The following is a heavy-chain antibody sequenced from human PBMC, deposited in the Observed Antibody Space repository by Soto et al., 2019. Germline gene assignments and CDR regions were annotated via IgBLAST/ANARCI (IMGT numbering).Heavy chain of an antibody. J-gene: IGHJ6*02. CDR1: GGSISSSSYY. CDR2: IFYSGST. D-gene: IGHD5-18*01. CDR3: ACIFSGGYSYGFYCYRLDV. V-gene: IGHV4-39*01. Sequence: SETLSLTCTGSGGSISSSSYYWGWIRQPPGKGLEWIGSIFYSGSTYYNPSLKSRVTISVDTSKNQFSLKLSSVTAADTAVYYCACIFSGGYSYGFYCYRLDVWGQGTSVIGSS.